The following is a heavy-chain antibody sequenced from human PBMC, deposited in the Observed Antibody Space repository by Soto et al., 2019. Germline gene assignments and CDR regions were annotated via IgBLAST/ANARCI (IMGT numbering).Heavy chain of an antibody. V-gene: IGHV4-59*01. CDR2: ISYSGGT. D-gene: IGHD6-19*01. CDR3: ARGERLGLDY. CDR1: GASISSDY. Sequence: PSETLSLTCTVSGASISSDYWSWIRQSPGKGLEWIGYISYSGGTNYNPSLRGRVTISLDTSKNQFSLKLNSLTAEDTAMYYCARGERLGLDYWGQGTLVTVSS. J-gene: IGHJ4*02.